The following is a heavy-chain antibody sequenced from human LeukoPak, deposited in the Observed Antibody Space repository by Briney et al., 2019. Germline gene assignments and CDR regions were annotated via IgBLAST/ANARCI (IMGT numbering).Heavy chain of an antibody. D-gene: IGHD2-8*01. Sequence: GASVKVSCKASGYTFTGYYMHWVRQAPGQGLEWMGWINPNSGGTNYAQKFQGRVTMTRDTSISTAYMELSRLRSGDTAVYYCARSRAVYDKLYYFDYWGQGTLVTVSS. CDR2: INPNSGGT. CDR3: ARSRAVYDKLYYFDY. V-gene: IGHV1-2*02. CDR1: GYTFTGYY. J-gene: IGHJ4*02.